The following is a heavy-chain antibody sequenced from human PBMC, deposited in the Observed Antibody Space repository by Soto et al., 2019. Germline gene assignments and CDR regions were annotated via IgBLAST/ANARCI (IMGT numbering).Heavy chain of an antibody. D-gene: IGHD6-13*01. CDR3: AKDQSPDSSSDEHYYYGMDV. V-gene: IGHV3-30*18. CDR1: GFTFSSYG. CDR2: ISYDGSNK. J-gene: IGHJ6*02. Sequence: GETLRLSCTASGFTFSSYGMHWVRQPPGKGLEWVAVISYDGSNKYYPDSVKGRFTISRDNSKNTLYLQMNSLRAEDTAVYYCAKDQSPDSSSDEHYYYGMDVWGQGTTVTVSS.